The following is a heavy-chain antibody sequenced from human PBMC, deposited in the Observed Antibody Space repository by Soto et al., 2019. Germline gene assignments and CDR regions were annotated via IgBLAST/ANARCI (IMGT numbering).Heavy chain of an antibody. V-gene: IGHV1-2*02. Sequence: ASVKVSCKASGYTFTGYYMHWVRQAPGQGLEWMGWINPNSGGTNYAQKFQGRVTMTRDTSISTAYMELSRLRSDDTAVYYCARAGSSSFYYYCGMDVWGQGTTVTVSS. CDR1: GYTFTGYY. D-gene: IGHD6-13*01. CDR2: INPNSGGT. J-gene: IGHJ6*02. CDR3: ARAGSSSFYYYCGMDV.